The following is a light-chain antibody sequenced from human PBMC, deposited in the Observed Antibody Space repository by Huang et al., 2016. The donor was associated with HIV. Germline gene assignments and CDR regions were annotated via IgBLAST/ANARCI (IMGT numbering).Light chain of an antibody. V-gene: IGKV3-11*01. Sequence: DIVLTQSPATLSLSPGERATLSCRASQSLSSYLAWYQQKPGQAPRLLIFDASTRATVIPARFSGSGSGTYVPLTISSLEPEDFAVYYCQQRSNWPPWTFGQGTKVEIK. CDR1: QSLSSY. J-gene: IGKJ1*01. CDR3: QQRSNWPPWT. CDR2: DAS.